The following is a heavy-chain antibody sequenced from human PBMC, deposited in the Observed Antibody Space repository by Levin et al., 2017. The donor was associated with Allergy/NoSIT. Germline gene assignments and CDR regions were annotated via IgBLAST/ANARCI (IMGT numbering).Heavy chain of an antibody. CDR1: GYTFTSYG. D-gene: IGHD3-9*01. Sequence: ASVKVSCKASGYTFTSYGISWVRQAPGQGLEWMGWISAYNGNTNYAQKLQGRVTMTTDTSTSTAYMELRSLRSDDTAVYYCARAPGDILTGYVPPPYFDYWGQGTLVTVSS. CDR2: ISAYNGNT. J-gene: IGHJ4*02. CDR3: ARAPGDILTGYVPPPYFDY. V-gene: IGHV1-18*01.